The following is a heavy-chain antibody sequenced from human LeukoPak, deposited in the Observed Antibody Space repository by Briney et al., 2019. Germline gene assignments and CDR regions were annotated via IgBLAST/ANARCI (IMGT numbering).Heavy chain of an antibody. J-gene: IGHJ4*02. V-gene: IGHV3-23*01. CDR3: AKDWNDGDYY. CDR1: GFTFSDYG. D-gene: IGHD1-1*01. Sequence: GGSLRLSCAAAGFTFSDYGMNWVRQAPGKGLEWVSGISGSGISTYYADSVKGRFTISRDNSKNTLYLQMNSLRVEDTAVYYCAKDWNDGDYYWGQGTLVTVSS. CDR2: ISGSGIST.